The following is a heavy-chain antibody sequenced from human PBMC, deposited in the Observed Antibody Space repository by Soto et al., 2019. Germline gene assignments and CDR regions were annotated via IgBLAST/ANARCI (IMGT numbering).Heavy chain of an antibody. J-gene: IGHJ4*02. D-gene: IGHD6-6*01. CDR1: GFTLSDCD. V-gene: IGHV3-30*18. CDR3: VKEAHRASRLEY. Sequence: QVQLVESGGGVVQPGRSLRLLCGAWGFTLSDCDIHGARQSRGKGLEGVGVISYRGSNKYYADSVKGRFTISRDNSNNMLYVQMDDLRPNDTAIYYCVKEAHRASRLEYWGRGTLVTVSS. CDR2: ISYRGSNK.